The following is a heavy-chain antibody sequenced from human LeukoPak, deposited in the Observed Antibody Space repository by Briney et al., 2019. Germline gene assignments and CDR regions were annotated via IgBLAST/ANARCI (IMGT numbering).Heavy chain of an antibody. CDR3: ARDFAPYYYGSGSQTFDY. CDR2: INSDGSST. J-gene: IGHJ4*02. CDR1: GFTFSRSP. V-gene: IGHV3-74*01. D-gene: IGHD3-10*01. Sequence: GGSLRLSCAASGFTFSRSPMHWVRQAPGKGLEWVSRINSDGSSTSYADSVKGRFTISRDNAKNTLYLQMNSLRAEDTAVYYCARDFAPYYYGSGSQTFDYWGQGTLVTVSS.